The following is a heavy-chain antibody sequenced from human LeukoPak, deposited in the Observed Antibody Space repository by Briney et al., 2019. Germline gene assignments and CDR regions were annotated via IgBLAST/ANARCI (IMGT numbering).Heavy chain of an antibody. CDR2: ITDTGGGT. Sequence: GGSLRLSCAVSGFTFSSYAMTWVRQAPGKGLEWVSGITDTGGGTYYADSVKGRFTISRDNSKNTLYLQMNSLRAEDTAVYYCAKVRYGSGWYFDSWGQGTLVTVSS. D-gene: IGHD6-19*01. J-gene: IGHJ4*02. V-gene: IGHV3-23*01. CDR1: GFTFSSYA. CDR3: AKVRYGSGWYFDS.